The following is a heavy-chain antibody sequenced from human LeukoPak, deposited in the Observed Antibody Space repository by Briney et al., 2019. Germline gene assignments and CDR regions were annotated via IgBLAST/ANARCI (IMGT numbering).Heavy chain of an antibody. Sequence: GGSLRLPCAPSGFTLSSYEMNWVRQAPGKAREWVSAICGSGGSTYYADSVKGRFTISRDNSKNTLYLQMNSLRAEDTAVYYCAKDYSSSWYWPAYDWGQGTLVTVSS. D-gene: IGHD6-13*01. CDR3: AKDYSSSWYWPAYD. J-gene: IGHJ4*02. V-gene: IGHV3-23*01. CDR2: ICGSGGST. CDR1: GFTLSSYE.